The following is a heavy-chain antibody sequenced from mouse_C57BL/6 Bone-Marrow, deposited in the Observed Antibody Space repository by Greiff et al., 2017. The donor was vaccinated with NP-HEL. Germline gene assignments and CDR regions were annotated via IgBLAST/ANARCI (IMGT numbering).Heavy chain of an antibody. D-gene: IGHD1-2*01. V-gene: IGHV5-6*01. CDR1: GFTFSSYG. Sequence: EVQVVESGGDLVKPGGSLKLSCAASGFTFSSYGMSWVRQTPDKRLEWVATISSGGSYTYYPDSVKGRFTISRDNAKNTLYLQMSSLKSEDTAMYYCARSFSPWFAYWGQGTLVTVSA. J-gene: IGHJ3*01. CDR2: ISSGGSYT. CDR3: ARSFSPWFAY.